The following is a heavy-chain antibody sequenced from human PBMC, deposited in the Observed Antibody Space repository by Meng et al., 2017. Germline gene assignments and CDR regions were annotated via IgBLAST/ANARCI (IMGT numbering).Heavy chain of an antibody. CDR2: IRSKAYGGTT. CDR3: TRDLLSGSSSWYVGVFDY. Sequence: GGSLRLSCAASGFTLSSYEMNWVRQAPGKGLEWVGFIRSKAYGGTTEYAASVKGRFTISRDDSKSIAYLQMNSLKTEDTAVYYCTRDLLSGSSSWYVGVFDYWGQGTLVTVSS. J-gene: IGHJ4*02. D-gene: IGHD6-13*01. V-gene: IGHV3-49*04. CDR1: GFTLSSYE.